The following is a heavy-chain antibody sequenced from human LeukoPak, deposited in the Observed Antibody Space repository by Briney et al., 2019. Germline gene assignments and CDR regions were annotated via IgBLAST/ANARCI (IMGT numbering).Heavy chain of an antibody. D-gene: IGHD3-9*01. CDR3: AKGDDILTGYYEY. Sequence: GGSLRLSCAASGFTFSSYAMSWARQAPGKGLEWVSAISGSGGSTYYADSVKGRFTISRDNSKNTLYLQMNSLRAEDTAVYYCAKGDDILTGYYEYWGQGTLVTVSS. V-gene: IGHV3-23*01. J-gene: IGHJ4*02. CDR1: GFTFSSYA. CDR2: ISGSGGST.